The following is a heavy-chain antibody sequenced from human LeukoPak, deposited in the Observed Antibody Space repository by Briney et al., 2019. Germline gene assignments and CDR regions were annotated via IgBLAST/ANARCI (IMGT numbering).Heavy chain of an antibody. CDR2: IYYSGST. Sequence: SETLSLTCTVSGGSISSYYWSWIRQPPGKGLEWIGYIYYSGSTNYNPSLKSRVTISVDKSKNQFSLKLSSVTAADTAVYYCAREKGYCSSTSCYFRYYYGMDVWGQGTTVTVSS. V-gene: IGHV4-59*12. J-gene: IGHJ6*02. CDR1: GGSISSYY. D-gene: IGHD2-2*01. CDR3: AREKGYCSSTSCYFRYYYGMDV.